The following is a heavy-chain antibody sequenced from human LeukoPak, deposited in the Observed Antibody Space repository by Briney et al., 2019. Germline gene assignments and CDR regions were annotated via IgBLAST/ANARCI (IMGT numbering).Heavy chain of an antibody. Sequence: PSETLSLTCTVSGGSISSDVYYWSWIRQHPGRALEWIGYIHYSGSTYYNPSLKSRLSISVDTSNNQFSLKLSSVTAADTAVHYCARGAPRGERLGWFDPWGQGTLVTVSS. D-gene: IGHD1-26*01. CDR2: IHYSGST. CDR1: GGSISSDVYY. J-gene: IGHJ5*02. V-gene: IGHV4-31*03. CDR3: ARGAPRGERLGWFDP.